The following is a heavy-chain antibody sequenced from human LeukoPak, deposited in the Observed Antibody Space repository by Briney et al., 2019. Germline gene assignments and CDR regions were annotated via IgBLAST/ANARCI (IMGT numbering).Heavy chain of an antibody. CDR1: GFTFSNYA. V-gene: IGHV3-23*01. CDR2: ITDSGGRT. J-gene: IGHJ4*02. CDR3: AKAMGRLQGKDADY. Sequence: GGSLRLSCAASGFTFSNYAMSWVRQAPGKGLEWISAITDSGGRTYYADSVKGRFSISRDNSKNTLYLQMNSLRAEGTAVYYCAKAMGRLQGKDADYWGQGTLVTVSS. D-gene: IGHD4-11*01.